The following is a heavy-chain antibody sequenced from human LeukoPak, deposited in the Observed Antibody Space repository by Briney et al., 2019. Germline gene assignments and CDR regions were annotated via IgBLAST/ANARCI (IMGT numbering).Heavy chain of an antibody. J-gene: IGHJ6*03. CDR1: GGSISSSSYY. D-gene: IGHD2-2*01. Sequence: SGTLSLTCTVSGGSISSSSYYWGWIRQPPGKGLEWIGTIYYSGSTYYNPSLKSRVTISVDTSKNQFSLELSSVTAADTAAYYCARGRRSIVVVPAARRGYYYMDVWGNGTTVTVSS. CDR2: IYYSGST. V-gene: IGHV4-39*01. CDR3: ARGRRSIVVVPAARRGYYYMDV.